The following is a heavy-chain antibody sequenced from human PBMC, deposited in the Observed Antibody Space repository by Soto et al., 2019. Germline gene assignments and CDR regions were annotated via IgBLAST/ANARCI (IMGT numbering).Heavy chain of an antibody. V-gene: IGHV1-46*01. CDR3: ARDRHYITIFGVVNPYGMDV. J-gene: IGHJ6*02. CDR2: INPSGGST. D-gene: IGHD3-3*01. CDR1: GYTFTSYY. Sequence: ASVKVSCKASGYTFTSYYMHWVRQAPGQGLEWMGIINPSGGSTSYAQKFQGRVTMTRDTSTSTVYMELSSLRSEDTAVYYCARDRHYITIFGVVNPYGMDVWGQGTTVTVSS.